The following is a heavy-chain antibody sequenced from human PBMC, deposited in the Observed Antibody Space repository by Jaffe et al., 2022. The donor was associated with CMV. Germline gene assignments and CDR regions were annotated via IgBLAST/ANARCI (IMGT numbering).Heavy chain of an antibody. Sequence: QVQLVQSGAEVKKPGASVKVSCKASGYTFTSYGISWVRQAPGQGLEWMGWISAYNGNTNYAQKLQGRVTMTTDTSTSTAYMELRSLRSDDTAVYYCARDKGYDSSGYPKTDAFDIWGQGTMVTVSS. V-gene: IGHV1-18*04. CDR2: ISAYNGNT. D-gene: IGHD3-22*01. CDR3: ARDKGYDSSGYPKTDAFDI. CDR1: GYTFTSYG. J-gene: IGHJ3*02.